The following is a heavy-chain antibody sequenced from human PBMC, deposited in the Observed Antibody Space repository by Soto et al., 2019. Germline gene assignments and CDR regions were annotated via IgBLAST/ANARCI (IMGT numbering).Heavy chain of an antibody. V-gene: IGHV4-34*01. CDR2: IHPSGDT. D-gene: IGHD3-22*01. Sequence: SETMSCTCAVDSGSFSSYYCRFTRQPPGKGLEWIGEIHPSGDTDYNPSLSNRVTISLDTSKNQFSLKLTSVTAADTAVYYCARRLYYDSSGFEGGGMDVWGQGTTVT. J-gene: IGHJ6*02. CDR3: ARRLYYDSSGFEGGGMDV. CDR1: SGSFSSYY.